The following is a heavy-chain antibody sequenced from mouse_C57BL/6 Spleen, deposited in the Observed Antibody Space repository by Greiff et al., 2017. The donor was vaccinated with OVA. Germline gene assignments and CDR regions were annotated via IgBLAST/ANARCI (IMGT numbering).Heavy chain of an antibody. CDR3: ARDQTYYSNHWYFDV. CDR2: ISYDGSN. Sequence: EVQVVESGPGLVKPSQSLSLTCSVTGYSITSGYYWNWIRQFPGNKLEWMGYISYDGSNNYNPSLKNRISITRDTSKNQFFLKLNSVTTEDTATYYCARDQTYYSNHWYFDVWGTGTTVTVSS. J-gene: IGHJ1*03. D-gene: IGHD2-5*01. V-gene: IGHV3-6*01. CDR1: GYSITSGYY.